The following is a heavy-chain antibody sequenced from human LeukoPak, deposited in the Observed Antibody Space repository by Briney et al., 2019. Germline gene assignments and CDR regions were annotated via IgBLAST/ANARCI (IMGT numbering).Heavy chain of an antibody. Sequence: SVKVSCKASGGTFSSYAISWVRQAPGQGLEWMGRIIPIFGTANYPQKFQGRVTITTDESTSTAYMELSSLRSEDTAVYYCAREALGDIVVVVAATPDAFDIWGQGTMVTVSS. CDR1: GGTFSSYA. V-gene: IGHV1-69*05. CDR3: AREALGDIVVVVAATPDAFDI. J-gene: IGHJ3*02. D-gene: IGHD2-15*01. CDR2: IIPIFGTA.